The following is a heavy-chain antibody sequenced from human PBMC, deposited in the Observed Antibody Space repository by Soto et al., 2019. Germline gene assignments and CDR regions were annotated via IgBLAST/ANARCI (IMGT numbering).Heavy chain of an antibody. CDR3: AGPVVGGYYSCVMAV. Sequence: QVQLVQSGAEVKKPGSSVKVSCKASGGTFSSYAISWVRQAPGQGLEWMGGIIPIFGTANYAQKFQGRVTFPGNKSRIKPTWELSSLSSEAAAVYSWAGPVVGGYYSCVMAVWGQGPTVTVSS. J-gene: IGHJ6*02. D-gene: IGHD3-10*01. V-gene: IGHV1-69*06. CDR1: GGTFSSYA. CDR2: IIPIFGTA.